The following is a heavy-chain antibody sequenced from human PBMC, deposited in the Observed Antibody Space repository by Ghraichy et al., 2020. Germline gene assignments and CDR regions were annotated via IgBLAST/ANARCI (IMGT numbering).Heavy chain of an antibody. Sequence: GESLNISCAASGFTFSSYAMSWVRQAPGKGLEWVSAISGSGGSTYYADSVKGRFTISRDNSKNTLYLQMNSLRAEDTAVYYCAKPDSNNYGDYVWAVVGAFDIWGQGTMVTVSS. CDR1: GFTFSSYA. CDR3: AKPDSNNYGDYVWAVVGAFDI. CDR2: ISGSGGST. J-gene: IGHJ3*02. D-gene: IGHD4-17*01. V-gene: IGHV3-23*01.